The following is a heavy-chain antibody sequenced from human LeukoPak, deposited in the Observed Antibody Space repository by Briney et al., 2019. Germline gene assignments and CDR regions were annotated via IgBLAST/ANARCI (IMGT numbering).Heavy chain of an antibody. D-gene: IGHD6-19*01. CDR3: AKEPKQWLGAFEI. CDR2: IWYDGTKS. Sequence: GGSLRLSCAASGFTFSNFAMHWVRQAPGEGPEWVALIWYDGTKSFYADSVQGRFTIPRDNSRNTLSLQMNSLRGDDTAVYYCAKEPKQWLGAFEIWGQGALVTVSS. J-gene: IGHJ3*02. CDR1: GFTFSNFA. V-gene: IGHV3-33*06.